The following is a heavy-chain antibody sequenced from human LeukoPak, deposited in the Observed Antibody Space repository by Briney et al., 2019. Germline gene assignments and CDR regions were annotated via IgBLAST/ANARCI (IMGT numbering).Heavy chain of an antibody. CDR2: INPNTGGT. J-gene: IGHJ4*02. CDR1: GYTFTGQY. Sequence: GASVKVSCEASGYTFTGQYMHWVRQAPGQGLEWMGWINPNTGGTNYAQKLQGRVTMTRDTTISTAYMELSRLTSDDTATYYCATYPRYSSSPPFDYWGQGTLVTVSS. CDR3: ATYPRYSSSPPFDY. V-gene: IGHV1-2*02. D-gene: IGHD6-6*01.